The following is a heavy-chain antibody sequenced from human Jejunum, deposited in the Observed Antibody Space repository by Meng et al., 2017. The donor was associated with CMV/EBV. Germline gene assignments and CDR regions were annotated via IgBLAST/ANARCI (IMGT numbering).Heavy chain of an antibody. CDR1: GYTFTRYP. D-gene: IGHD6-19*01. CDR3: GTLKYTSGFYGPAY. CDR2: ISTNTGNP. J-gene: IGHJ4*02. V-gene: IGHV7-4-1*02. Sequence: VQLVQAWVELKKPGASLKVSCKASGYTFTRYPMSWVRQAPGQGLEWMGWISTNTGNPTYAQGFTGRFVFSVDTSVSTAYLQISSLKAEDTAVYYCGTLKYTSGFYGPAYWGQGALVTVSS.